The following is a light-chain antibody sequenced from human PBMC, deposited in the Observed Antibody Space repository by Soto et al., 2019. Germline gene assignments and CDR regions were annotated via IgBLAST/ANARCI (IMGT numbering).Light chain of an antibody. CDR2: EVS. J-gene: IGLJ1*01. CDR3: RSYASSNNDV. Sequence: QSALTQPPSASGSPGQSVTISCTGTSSDVGGYNYDSWYQQHPAKAPKLIIYEVSKRPSGVHDRFAGSKSGNTALLTGSGQQEEEEADYYCRSYASSNNDVFGTGTKLTVL. V-gene: IGLV2-8*01. CDR1: SSDVGGYNY.